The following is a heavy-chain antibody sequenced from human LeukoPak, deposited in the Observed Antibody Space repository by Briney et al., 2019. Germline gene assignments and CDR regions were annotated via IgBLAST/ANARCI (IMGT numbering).Heavy chain of an antibody. J-gene: IGHJ4*02. D-gene: IGHD1-26*01. CDR3: ARGSYQFEL. V-gene: IGHV3-23*01. Sequence: GGSLRLSCAASGFTFSNYAMSWVRQAPGKGLEWVSSFTEGGGSTYYADSVRGRFTISRDNSKNTLTLQMNSLRVEDTAVYYCARGSYQFELWGQGIQVTVSS. CDR2: FTEGGGST. CDR1: GFTFSNYA.